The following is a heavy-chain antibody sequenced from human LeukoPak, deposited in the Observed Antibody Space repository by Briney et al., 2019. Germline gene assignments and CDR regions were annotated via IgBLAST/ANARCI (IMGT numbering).Heavy chain of an antibody. J-gene: IGHJ4*02. CDR3: STGGSSGWSDF. V-gene: IGHV3-30*03. CDR2: ISYDGSNK. CDR1: GFTFSSYG. Sequence: PGRSLRLSCAASGFTFSSYGMHWVRQAPGKGLEWVAVISYDGSNKYYADSVKGRFTISRDNSKNTVFLQMNNLRLEDTAVYHCSTGGSSGWSDFWGQGTLVTVSS. D-gene: IGHD6-19*01.